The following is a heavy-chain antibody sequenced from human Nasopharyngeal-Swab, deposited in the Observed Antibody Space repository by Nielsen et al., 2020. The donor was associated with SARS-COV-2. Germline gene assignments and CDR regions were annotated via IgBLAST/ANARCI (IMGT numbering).Heavy chain of an antibody. Sequence: GGSLRLSCAASGFTFSDYYMSWIRQAPAKGLEWVSYISSSGSTIYYADSVKGRFTISRDNAKNSLYLQMNSLRAEDTAVYYCASLLWFGELPSDYYYYGMDVWGQGTTVTVSS. D-gene: IGHD3-10*01. CDR2: ISSSGSTI. J-gene: IGHJ6*02. CDR1: GFTFSDYY. CDR3: ASLLWFGELPSDYYYYGMDV. V-gene: IGHV3-11*04.